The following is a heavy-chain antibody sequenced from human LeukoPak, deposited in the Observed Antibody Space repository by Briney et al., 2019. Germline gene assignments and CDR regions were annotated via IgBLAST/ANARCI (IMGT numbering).Heavy chain of an antibody. D-gene: IGHD2-15*01. J-gene: IGHJ4*02. Sequence: PGGSLRLSCAASGFTFSDYYMNWVRQAPGKGLEWVSYISSSSSTIYYADSVKGRFTISRDNAKNSLYLQMNSLRAEDTAVYYCASSHLAYCSGGSCYSGYWGQGTLVTVSS. CDR2: ISSSSSTI. V-gene: IGHV3-11*04. CDR3: ASSHLAYCSGGSCYSGY. CDR1: GFTFSDYY.